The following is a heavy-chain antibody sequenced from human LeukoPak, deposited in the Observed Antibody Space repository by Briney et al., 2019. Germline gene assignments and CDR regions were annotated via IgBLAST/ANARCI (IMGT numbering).Heavy chain of an antibody. CDR3: AGSNHRRVGEYYMDV. V-gene: IGHV4-59*11. CDR2: IYYGGSA. CDR1: GASISGHY. D-gene: IGHD3-10*01. J-gene: IGHJ6*03. Sequence: SETLSLTCSVSGASISGHYWSWVRQPPGKGLEWFGYIYYGGSANYNPSLKSRVTIEVDTSTNQFSLKLNSVTAADTAVYFCAGSNHRRVGEYYMDVWAKGPRSSSP.